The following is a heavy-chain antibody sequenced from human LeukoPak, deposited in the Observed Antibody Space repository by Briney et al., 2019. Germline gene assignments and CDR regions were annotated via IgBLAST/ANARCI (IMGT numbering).Heavy chain of an antibody. V-gene: IGHV4-30-4*01. J-gene: IGHJ4*02. D-gene: IGHD3-10*01. CDR2: IYYSGST. CDR1: GGSISSGDYY. CDR3: AREVRGVSFFDY. Sequence: SETLSLTCTVSGGSISSGDYYWSWIRQPPGKGLEWIGYIYYSGSTYYNPSLKSRLTISVDTSKNQFSLKLSSVTAADTAVYYCAREVRGVSFFDYWGQGTQVTVSS.